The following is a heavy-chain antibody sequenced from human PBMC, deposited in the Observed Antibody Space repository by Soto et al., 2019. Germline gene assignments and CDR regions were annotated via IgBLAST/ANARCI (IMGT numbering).Heavy chain of an antibody. J-gene: IGHJ6*02. CDR1: GFTFNYYP. D-gene: IGHD6-19*01. CDR3: ARLPGALVAVLYIYPLDGREAMSDVDV. Sequence: QMQLVESGGGVVQPGESLRLSCAASGFTFNYYPMHWVRQTPGKGLEWVAVISFDGSNKYYADSVKGRFTISRDNSKNMLYLQMNSLRAEDAAVYYCARLPGALVAVLYIYPLDGREAMSDVDVWGHGTTVSVSS. V-gene: IGHV3-30-3*01. CDR2: ISFDGSNK.